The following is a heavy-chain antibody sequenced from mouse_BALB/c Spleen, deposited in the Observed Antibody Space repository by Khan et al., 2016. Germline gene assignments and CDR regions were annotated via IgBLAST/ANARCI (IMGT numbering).Heavy chain of an antibody. CDR1: GFTFSNYA. J-gene: IGHJ4*01. Sequence: EVELVESGGDLVKPGASLNLPCAASGFTFSNYAMSWVRQTPDKRLEWVAPISSGGRYTYYPDSVKGRFTISRDKAKNTLYLQMSSLKCEDTAIYYCARQFDGSSSVYAIDYWGQGTSVT. D-gene: IGHD1-1*01. CDR3: ARQFDGSSSVYAIDY. V-gene: IGHV5-6*01. CDR2: ISSGGRYT.